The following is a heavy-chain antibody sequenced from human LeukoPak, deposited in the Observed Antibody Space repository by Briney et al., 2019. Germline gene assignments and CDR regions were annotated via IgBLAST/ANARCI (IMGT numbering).Heavy chain of an antibody. Sequence: SETLSLTCTVSGGSISSGGYYWSWIRQPPGKGLEWIAEINHSGRTSYNPSLKSRVTISIDTSKNQFSLNLSSVTAADTAVYYCARGVYYDSSGYSYYFDYWGQGTLVTVSS. V-gene: IGHV4-61*08. J-gene: IGHJ4*02. CDR2: INHSGRT. CDR1: GGSISSGGYY. D-gene: IGHD3-22*01. CDR3: ARGVYYDSSGYSYYFDY.